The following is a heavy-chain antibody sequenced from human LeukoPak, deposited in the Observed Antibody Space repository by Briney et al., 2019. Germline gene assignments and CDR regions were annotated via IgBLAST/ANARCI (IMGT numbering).Heavy chain of an antibody. CDR1: GGSISSSSYY. Sequence: IPSETLSLTCTVSGGSISSSSYYWDWIRQPPGKGLEWIGNIYYSGSTYYNPSLKSRVTISVDTSKNQFSLKLSSVTAADTAVYYCARDPVLLWFGESFDAFDIWGQGTMVTVSS. D-gene: IGHD3-10*01. J-gene: IGHJ3*02. CDR2: IYYSGST. CDR3: ARDPVLLWFGESFDAFDI. V-gene: IGHV4-39*07.